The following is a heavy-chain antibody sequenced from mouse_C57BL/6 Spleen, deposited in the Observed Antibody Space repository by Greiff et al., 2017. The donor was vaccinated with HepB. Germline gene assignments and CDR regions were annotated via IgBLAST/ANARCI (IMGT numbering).Heavy chain of an antibody. V-gene: IGHV1-52*01. CDR2: IDPSDSET. CDR1: GYTFTSYW. D-gene: IGHD1-1*01. Sequence: QVHVKQSGAELVRPGSSVKLSCKASGYTFTSYWMHWVKQRPIQGLEWIGNIDPSDSETHYNQKFKDKATLTVDKSSSTAYMQLSSLTSEDSAVYYCARGRYGSSYWGQGTTLTVSS. J-gene: IGHJ2*01. CDR3: ARGRYGSSY.